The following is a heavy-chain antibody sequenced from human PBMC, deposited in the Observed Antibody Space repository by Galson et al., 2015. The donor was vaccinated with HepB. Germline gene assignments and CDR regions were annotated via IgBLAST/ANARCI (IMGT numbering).Heavy chain of an antibody. CDR3: AHRLADPGGEHYDILTGYYRGDAFDI. J-gene: IGHJ3*02. D-gene: IGHD3-9*01. CDR1: GFSLSTSGVG. Sequence: PALVKPTQTLTLTCTFSGFSLSTSGVGVGWIRQPPGKALEWLALIYWDDDKRYSPSLKSRLTITKDTSKNQVVLTMTNMDPVDTATYYCAHRLADPGGEHYDILTGYYRGDAFDIWGQGTMVTVSS. CDR2: IYWDDDK. V-gene: IGHV2-5*02.